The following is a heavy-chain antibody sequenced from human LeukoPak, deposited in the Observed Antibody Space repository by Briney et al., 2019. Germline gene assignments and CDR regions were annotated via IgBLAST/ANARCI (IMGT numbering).Heavy chain of an antibody. D-gene: IGHD3-9*01. V-gene: IGHV1-46*01. CDR1: GYTFTSYG. CDR3: ARDARRRGAWRYFDWLFGYFDY. Sequence: ASVKVSCKASGYTFTSYGISWVRQAPGQGLEWMGIINPSGGSTSYAQKFQGRVTMTRDMSTSTVYMELSSLRSEDTAVYYCARDARRRGAWRYFDWLFGYFDYWGQGTLVTVSS. CDR2: INPSGGST. J-gene: IGHJ4*02.